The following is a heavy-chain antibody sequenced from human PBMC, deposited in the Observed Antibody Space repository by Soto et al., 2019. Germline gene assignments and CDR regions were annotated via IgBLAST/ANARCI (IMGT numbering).Heavy chain of an antibody. Sequence: QLQLQESGPGLVKPSETLSLTCTVSGGSISSSSYYWGWIRQPPGKGLEWIGSIYYSGSTYYNPSLKSRVTISVDTSKNQFSLKLSSVTAADTAVYYCARQSRQQLADFDYWGQGTLVTVSS. V-gene: IGHV4-39*01. CDR1: GGSISSSSYY. J-gene: IGHJ4*02. D-gene: IGHD6-13*01. CDR2: IYYSGST. CDR3: ARQSRQQLADFDY.